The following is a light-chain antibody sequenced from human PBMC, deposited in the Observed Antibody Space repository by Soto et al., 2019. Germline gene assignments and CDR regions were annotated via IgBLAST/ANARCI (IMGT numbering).Light chain of an antibody. CDR3: QQRSNWPRT. CDR2: GAS. V-gene: IGKV3-15*01. J-gene: IGKJ1*01. Sequence: LVMTQSPATLSVSPGARATLSCRASQSVSSNLAWYQQKPGQAPRLLIYGASTRATGIPARFSGSGSGTEFTLTISSLQSEDFAVYYCQQRSNWPRTFGQGTKVDIK. CDR1: QSVSSN.